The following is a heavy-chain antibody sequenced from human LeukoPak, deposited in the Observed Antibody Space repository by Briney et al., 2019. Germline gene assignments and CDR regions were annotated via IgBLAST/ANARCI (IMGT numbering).Heavy chain of an antibody. D-gene: IGHD1-1*01. J-gene: IGHJ5*02. CDR1: GYTFTSYG. V-gene: IGHV1-18*01. CDR2: ISAYNGNT. CDR3: ARWVRTPTRGDWFDP. Sequence: ASVKVSCKASGYTFTSYGISWVRQAPGQGLEWMGWISAYNGNTNYAQKLQGRVTVTTDTSTSTAYMELRSLRSDDTAVYYCARWVRTPTRGDWFDPWGQGTLVTVSS.